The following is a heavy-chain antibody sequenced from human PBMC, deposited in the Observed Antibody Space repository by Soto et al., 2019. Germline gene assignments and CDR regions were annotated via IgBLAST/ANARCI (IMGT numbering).Heavy chain of an antibody. D-gene: IGHD1-26*01. CDR2: VSGYNGHT. CDR3: VRLVAPTASDKWFDL. J-gene: IGHJ5*02. Sequence: QVQLEQSGAEVKKPGASVKVSCKASGYTFFSYGITWVRQAPGPGLEWMGWVSGYNGHTNYAQKYQGRVTMTRDISTSTDYIELRNLRTDDTSVYYCVRLVAPTASDKWFDLWGKGNTDTVSS. CDR1: GYTFFSYG. V-gene: IGHV1-18*01.